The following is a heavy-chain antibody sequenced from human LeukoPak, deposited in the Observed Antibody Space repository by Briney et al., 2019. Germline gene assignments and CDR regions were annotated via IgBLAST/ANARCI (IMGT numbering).Heavy chain of an antibody. V-gene: IGHV3-33*08. D-gene: IGHD3-22*01. Sequence: GGSLRLSCAASGFTFSSYWMHWVRQAPGKGLEWVAVIWYDGSNKYYADSVKGRFTISRDNSKNTLYLQMNSLRAEDTAVYYCARERFPTYYYDSSGYYGGAFDIWGQGTMVTVSS. CDR1: GFTFSSYW. CDR2: IWYDGSNK. J-gene: IGHJ3*02. CDR3: ARERFPTYYYDSSGYYGGAFDI.